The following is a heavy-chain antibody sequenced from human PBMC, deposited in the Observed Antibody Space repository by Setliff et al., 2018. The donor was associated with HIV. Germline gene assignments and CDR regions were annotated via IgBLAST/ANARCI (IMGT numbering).Heavy chain of an antibody. CDR1: DDPISSYY. D-gene: IGHD2-15*01. V-gene: IGHV4-4*07. J-gene: IGHJ6*03. Sequence: KTSETLSLTCYVTDDPISSYYWSWVRQPAGKGLEWIGRLYVSGDTNYNPSLKSRVTMSLDTSKKHFSLNLKSVTAADTVVYYCALTGHRLLRGYMDVWGKGTTVTVSS. CDR2: LYVSGDT. CDR3: ALTGHRLLRGYMDV.